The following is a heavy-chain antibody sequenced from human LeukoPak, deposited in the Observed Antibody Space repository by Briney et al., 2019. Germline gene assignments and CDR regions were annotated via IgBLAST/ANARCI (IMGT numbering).Heavy chain of an antibody. J-gene: IGHJ4*02. CDR1: GFTFSSYA. V-gene: IGHV3-23*01. CDR3: MAEVRGGLYDN. CDR2: ISGSGAGT. Sequence: PGGSLRLSCAASGFTFSSYAMNWVRQAPGKGLEWVSGISGSGAGTYYADSVKGRFTISSDNSKNTLYLQMTSVRSEGTAVYDCMAEVRGGLYDNWGQGIVVTVSS. D-gene: IGHD3-10*01.